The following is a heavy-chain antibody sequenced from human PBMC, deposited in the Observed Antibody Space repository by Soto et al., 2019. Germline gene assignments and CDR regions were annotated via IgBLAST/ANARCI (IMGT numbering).Heavy chain of an antibody. CDR1: GGSISSSNW. D-gene: IGHD3-10*01. J-gene: IGHJ6*02. CDR3: ARGPYGSGSYYIPDYYYGMDV. V-gene: IGHV4-4*02. Sequence: SETLSLTCAVSGGSISSSNWWSWVRQPPGKGLEWIGEIYHSGSTNYNPSLKSRVTIAVDKSKNQFSLKLSSVTAADTAVYYCARGPYGSGSYYIPDYYYGMDVWGQGTTVTVSS. CDR2: IYHSGST.